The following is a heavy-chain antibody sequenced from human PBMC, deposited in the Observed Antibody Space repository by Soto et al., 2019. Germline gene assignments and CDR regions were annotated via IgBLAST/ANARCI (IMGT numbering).Heavy chain of an antibody. V-gene: IGHV3-11*01. CDR3: ARVNTYYDFWSGYYPYYFDY. J-gene: IGHJ4*02. CDR1: GFTFSDYY. D-gene: IGHD3-3*01. Sequence: GGSLRLSCAASGFTFSDYYMSWIRQAPGKGLEWVSYISSSGSTIYYADSVKGRLTISRDNAKNSLYLQMNSLNAEDTAVYYCARVNTYYDFWSGYYPYYFDYWGQGTLVTVSS. CDR2: ISSSGSTI.